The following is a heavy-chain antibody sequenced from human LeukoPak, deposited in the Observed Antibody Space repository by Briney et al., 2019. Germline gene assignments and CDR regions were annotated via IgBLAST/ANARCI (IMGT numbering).Heavy chain of an antibody. CDR1: GGSISSRGYY. CDR3: ARQGGYSYRILDY. J-gene: IGHJ4*02. Sequence: SETLSLKCTVSGGSISSRGYYWRWIRQPPGKGLEWIGSIYNSGNTYYNASLKIRVTISVDTSKNQFSLKLSSVTAADTAVYYCARQGGYSYRILDYWGQGTLVTVSS. D-gene: IGHD5-18*01. CDR2: IYNSGNT. V-gene: IGHV4-39*01.